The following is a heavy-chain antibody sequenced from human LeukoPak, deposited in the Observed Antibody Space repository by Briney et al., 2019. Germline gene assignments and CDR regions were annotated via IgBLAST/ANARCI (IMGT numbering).Heavy chain of an antibody. CDR2: IYSGGST. Sequence: PGGSLRLSCAASGFTVSSNYMSWVRQAPGKGLEWVSVIYSGGSTYYADSVKGRFTISRDNSKNTLYLQMNSLRAEDTAVYYCARDSDAISGEGYYYYYMDVWGKGTTVTVSS. V-gene: IGHV3-53*01. J-gene: IGHJ6*03. CDR3: ARDSDAISGEGYYYYYMDV. CDR1: GFTVSSNY. D-gene: IGHD3-3*01.